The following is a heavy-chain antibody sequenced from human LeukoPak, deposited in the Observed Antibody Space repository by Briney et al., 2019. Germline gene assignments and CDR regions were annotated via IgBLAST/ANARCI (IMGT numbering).Heavy chain of an antibody. D-gene: IGHD3/OR15-3a*01. Sequence: SGGSLRLSCAASGFTFSNAWMSWVRQAPGRGLEWVGRIKRKGDDGTIDYAAPVKGRLSVSRDDSKNTLYLQMNSLKSEDTAVYYCTAGTGRSDFDYWGQGTLVTVSS. V-gene: IGHV3-15*01. CDR2: IKRKGDDGTI. J-gene: IGHJ4*02. CDR3: TAGTGRSDFDY. CDR1: GFTFSNAW.